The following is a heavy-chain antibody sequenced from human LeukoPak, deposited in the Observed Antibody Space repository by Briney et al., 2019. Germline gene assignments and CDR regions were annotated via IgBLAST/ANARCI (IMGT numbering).Heavy chain of an antibody. Sequence: PSQTLSLTCTVSGGSISSGSYYWSWIRQPAGKGLEWIGRIYTSGSTNYNPSLKSRVTISVDTSKNQFSLKLSSVTAADTAVYYCARQVGATFDFDYWGQGTLVTVSS. J-gene: IGHJ4*02. CDR1: GGSISSGSYY. CDR3: ARQVGATFDFDY. V-gene: IGHV4-61*02. CDR2: IYTSGST. D-gene: IGHD1-26*01.